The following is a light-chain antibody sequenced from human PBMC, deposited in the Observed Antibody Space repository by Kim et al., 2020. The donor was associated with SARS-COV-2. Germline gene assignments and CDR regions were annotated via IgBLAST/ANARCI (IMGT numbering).Light chain of an antibody. CDR1: VSGVCGYHF. J-gene: IGLJ3*02. Sequence: GHSFTNACTGTVSGVCGYHFVTWYQQHPRKAPKRMIYDVSMRPSGVSTRFSGSKSGNTASLTISGLQAEDEADYYCSSHTSSSTWVFGGGTQLTVL. CDR2: DVS. V-gene: IGLV2-14*04. CDR3: SSHTSSSTWV.